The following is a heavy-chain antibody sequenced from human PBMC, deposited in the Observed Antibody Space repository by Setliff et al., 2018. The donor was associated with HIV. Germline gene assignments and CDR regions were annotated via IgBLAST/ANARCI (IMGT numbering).Heavy chain of an antibody. CDR1: GFTFSSYG. CDR2: IRYDASYR. CDR3: AKDGPHDRSGRYYSALDS. D-gene: IGHD3-22*01. Sequence: LRLSCAASGFTFSSYGMHWVRQAPGEGLEWVAFIRYDASYRYYADSVKGRFTISRDNAKNSVYLQMDSLRPEDTAFYYCAKDGPHDRSGRYYSALDSWGQGTLVTVSS. V-gene: IGHV3-30*02. J-gene: IGHJ4*02.